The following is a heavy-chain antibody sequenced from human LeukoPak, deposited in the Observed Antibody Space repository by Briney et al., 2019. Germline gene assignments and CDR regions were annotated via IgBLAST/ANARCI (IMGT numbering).Heavy chain of an antibody. Sequence: SETLSLTCAVYGGSFRGYYWSWIRQPPGTGLEWIGEVNHSGSTNYNPSPKSRVTISEDTSKNQFPLKLSSVTAADTAVYYCARGGNIWSGLLGRNWFDPWGQGTLVTVSS. CDR1: GGSFRGYY. V-gene: IGHV4-34*01. J-gene: IGHJ5*02. CDR3: ARGGNIWSGLLGRNWFDP. D-gene: IGHD3-3*01. CDR2: VNHSGST.